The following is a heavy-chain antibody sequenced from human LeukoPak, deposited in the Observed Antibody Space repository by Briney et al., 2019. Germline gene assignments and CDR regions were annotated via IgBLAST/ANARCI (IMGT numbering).Heavy chain of an antibody. D-gene: IGHD2-15*01. J-gene: IGHJ4*02. CDR3: ARVLGYCSGGSCYKDY. CDR1: GFTVSSNY. Sequence: GGSLRLSCAASGFTVSSNYMSWVRQAPGKGLEWVSVIYSGGSTYYADSVKGRFTISRDNSKNTLYLQMNSLRAEDTAVYYCARVLGYCSGGSCYKDYWGQGTLVTVSS. CDR2: IYSGGST. V-gene: IGHV3-53*01.